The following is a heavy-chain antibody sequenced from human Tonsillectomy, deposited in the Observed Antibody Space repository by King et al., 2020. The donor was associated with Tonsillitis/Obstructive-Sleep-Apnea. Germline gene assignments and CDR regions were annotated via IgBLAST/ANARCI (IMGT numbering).Heavy chain of an antibody. CDR1: GFSFSKHG. Sequence: QLVQSGGGVVQPGSSLRLSCAASGFSFSKHGMHWVRQAPGKGLEWVAGISDDGSNEFYGDSVKGRFTISRDNSKNTLSLQMNSLRVEDTAVFYCVKDLGSITIFALDFWGKGTTVTVSS. D-gene: IGHD3-3*01. CDR3: VKDLGSITIFALDF. CDR2: ISDDGSNE. J-gene: IGHJ6*04. V-gene: IGHV3-30*18.